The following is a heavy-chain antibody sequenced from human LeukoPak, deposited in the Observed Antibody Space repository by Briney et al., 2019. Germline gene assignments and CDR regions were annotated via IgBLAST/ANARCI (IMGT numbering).Heavy chain of an antibody. D-gene: IGHD3-3*01. J-gene: IGHJ4*02. CDR3: ARDLGFLEWLFGYFDY. CDR1: GFTFSSYW. CDR2: IKQDGSEK. V-gene: IGHV3-7*01. Sequence: GGSLRLSCAASGFTFSSYWMSWVRQAPGKGLEWVANIKQDGSEKYYVDSVKGRFTVSRDNAKNSLYLQMSSLRAEDTAVYYCARDLGFLEWLFGYFDYWGQGTLVTVSS.